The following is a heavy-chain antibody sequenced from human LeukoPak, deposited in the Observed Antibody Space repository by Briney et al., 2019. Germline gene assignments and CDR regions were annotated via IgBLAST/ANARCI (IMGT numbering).Heavy chain of an antibody. Sequence: ASVKVSCEASGYTFNTYGISWVRQAPGQGLEWMGWISTYNGDTNYVQNLQGRVTLTTDTSTSTAYMELMSLRSDDTAVYYCLRDAQRPRLTPDYWGQGTLVTVSS. V-gene: IGHV1-18*01. CDR2: ISTYNGDT. J-gene: IGHJ4*02. CDR3: LRDAQRPRLTPDY. D-gene: IGHD6-25*01. CDR1: GYTFNTYG.